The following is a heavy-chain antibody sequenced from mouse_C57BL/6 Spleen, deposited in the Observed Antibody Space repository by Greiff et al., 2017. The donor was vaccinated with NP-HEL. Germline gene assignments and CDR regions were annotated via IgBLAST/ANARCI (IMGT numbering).Heavy chain of an antibody. Sequence: QVQLQQSGAELVRPGASVKLSCKASGYTFTDYYINWVKQRPGQGLEWIARIYPGSGNTYYNEKFKGKATLTAEKSSSTAYMQLSSLTSEDSAVYFCAREGYYGSSSLFDYWGQGTTLTVSS. CDR2: IYPGSGNT. D-gene: IGHD1-1*01. CDR3: AREGYYGSSSLFDY. J-gene: IGHJ2*01. CDR1: GYTFTDYY. V-gene: IGHV1-76*01.